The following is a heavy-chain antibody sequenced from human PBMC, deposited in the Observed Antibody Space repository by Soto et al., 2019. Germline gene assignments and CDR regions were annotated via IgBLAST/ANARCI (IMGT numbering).Heavy chain of an antibody. V-gene: IGHV3-30*03. J-gene: IGHJ6*02. CDR1: GFIFTSYG. Sequence: PGGSLILSCAASGFIFTSYGMHWVRQAPGKGLEWMALILHDGSAEYYADSVKGRFTISRDNSKNTLYLQMNSLTAEDTAVYYCARSRDGYSFYFYYGMDGWGQGTTVTVSS. CDR3: ARSRDGYSFYFYYGMDG. CDR2: ILHDGSAE. D-gene: IGHD4-4*01.